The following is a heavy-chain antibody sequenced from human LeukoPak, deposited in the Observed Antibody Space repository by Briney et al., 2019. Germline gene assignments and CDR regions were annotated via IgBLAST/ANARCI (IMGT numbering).Heavy chain of an antibody. CDR2: ISYDGSNK. Sequence: GRSLRLSCAASGFTFSSYAMHWVRQAPGKGLEWVAVISYDGSNKYYADSVKGRFTISRDNAKKTLYLQMNSLRAEDTAVYYCARSIGLTGGGVDVWGQGTTVTVSS. CDR1: GFTFSSYA. CDR3: ARSIGLTGGGVDV. J-gene: IGHJ6*02. D-gene: IGHD3-9*01. V-gene: IGHV3-30*04.